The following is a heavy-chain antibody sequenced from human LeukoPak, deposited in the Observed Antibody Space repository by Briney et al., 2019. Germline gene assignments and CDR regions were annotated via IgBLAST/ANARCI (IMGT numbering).Heavy chain of an antibody. CDR1: GGSISGYY. CDR2: IYYTGST. V-gene: IGHV4-59*01. D-gene: IGHD5-24*01. Sequence: KSSETLSLTCTVSGGSISGYYWSWIRQAPGKGLEWIGYIYYTGSTYYNPSLKSRLTISVDTSQNQFSLKLSSVTAADTAIYYCARAGPRRDGYNVDFWGQGTLVTVSS. CDR3: ARAGPRRDGYNVDF. J-gene: IGHJ4*02.